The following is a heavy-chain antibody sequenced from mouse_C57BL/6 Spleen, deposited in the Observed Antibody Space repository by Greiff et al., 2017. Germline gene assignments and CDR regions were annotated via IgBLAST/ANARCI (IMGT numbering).Heavy chain of an antibody. CDR3: ARSGYYGSSGAWFAY. Sequence: VQLQQPGAELVRPGSSVKLSCKASGYTFTSYWMHWVKQRPIQGLEWIGNIDPSDSETHYNQKFKDKATLTVDKSSSTAYMQLSSLTSEDSAVYYGARSGYYGSSGAWFAYWGQGTLVTVSA. D-gene: IGHD1-1*01. J-gene: IGHJ3*01. CDR1: GYTFTSYW. CDR2: IDPSDSET. V-gene: IGHV1-52*01.